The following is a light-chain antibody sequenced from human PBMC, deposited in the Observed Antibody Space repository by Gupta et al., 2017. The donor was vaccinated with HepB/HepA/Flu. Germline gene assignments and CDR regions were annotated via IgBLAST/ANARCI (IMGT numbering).Light chain of an antibody. CDR2: SAN. J-gene: IGLJ3*02. CDR1: SGSVSTRYY. Sequence: QPVATQEPSFSVSPGGTVTLTCGLSSGSVSTRYYPSWYQQTPGQAPRTLIFSANTRSSGVPDRFSGSIVGNKAALTIAGAQAEDESHYYCALYMGSGIWVFGGGTK. CDR3: ALYMGSGIWV. V-gene: IGLV8-61*01.